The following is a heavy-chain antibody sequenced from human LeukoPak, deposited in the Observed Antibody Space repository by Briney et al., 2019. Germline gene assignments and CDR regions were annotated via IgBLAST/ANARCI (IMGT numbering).Heavy chain of an antibody. J-gene: IGHJ4*02. D-gene: IGHD2-2*01. Sequence: GGSLRLSCAASGFTFSSYSMNWVRQAPGKGLEWVSSISSSSSYIYYADSVKGRFTISGDNAKNSLYLQMNSLRAEDTAVYYCARDPEWASVVVPAAIDYWGQGTLVTVSS. V-gene: IGHV3-21*01. CDR3: ARDPEWASVVVPAAIDY. CDR2: ISSSSSYI. CDR1: GFTFSSYS.